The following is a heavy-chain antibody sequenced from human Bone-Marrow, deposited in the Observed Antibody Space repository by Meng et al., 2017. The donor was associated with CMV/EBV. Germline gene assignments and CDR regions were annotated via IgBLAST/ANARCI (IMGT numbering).Heavy chain of an antibody. CDR3: AREEGQLLYAYYYYGMDV. D-gene: IGHD2-2*02. V-gene: IGHV3-30-3*01. J-gene: IGHJ6*02. CDR2: ISYDGSNK. CDR1: GFTFSSYA. Sequence: GESLKISCAACGFTFSSYAMHWVRQAPGKGLEWVAVISYDGSNKYYADSVKGRFTISRDNSKNTLYLQMNSLRAEDTAVYYCAREEGQLLYAYYYYGMDVWGQGTTVTVSS.